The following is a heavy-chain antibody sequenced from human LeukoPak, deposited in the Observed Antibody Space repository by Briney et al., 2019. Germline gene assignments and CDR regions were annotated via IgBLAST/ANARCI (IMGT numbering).Heavy chain of an antibody. CDR1: GGTFSSYA. Sequence: SVKVSCKASGGTFSSYAISWVRQAPGQGLEWMGGIIPIFGTANYAQKFQGRVTITADESTSTDYMELSSLRSEDTAVYYCARGYSSGWYSDYWGQGPLVTVSS. D-gene: IGHD6-19*01. CDR3: ARGYSSGWYSDY. CDR2: IIPIFGTA. J-gene: IGHJ4*02. V-gene: IGHV1-69*01.